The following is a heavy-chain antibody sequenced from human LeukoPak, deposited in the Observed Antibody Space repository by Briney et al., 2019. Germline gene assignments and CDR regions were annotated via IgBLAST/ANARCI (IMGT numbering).Heavy chain of an antibody. Sequence: SETLSLTCTVSGGSISSSSYYWGWIRQPPGKGLEWIGSIYYSGSTYYNPSLKSRVTISVDTSKNQFSLKLSSVTAADTAVYYCARDSRLTWIQLWLNWFDPWGQGTLVTVSS. J-gene: IGHJ5*02. D-gene: IGHD5-18*01. CDR1: GGSISSSSYY. V-gene: IGHV4-39*07. CDR3: ARDSRLTWIQLWLNWFDP. CDR2: IYYSGST.